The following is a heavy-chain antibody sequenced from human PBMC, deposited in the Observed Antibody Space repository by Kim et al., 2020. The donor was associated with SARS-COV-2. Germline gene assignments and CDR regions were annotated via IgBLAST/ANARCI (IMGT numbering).Heavy chain of an antibody. V-gene: IGHV3-30*18. J-gene: IGHJ6*02. Sequence: GGSLRLSCAASGFTFSSYGMHWVRQAPGKGLEWVAVISYDGSNKYYADSVKGRFTISRDNSKNTLYLQMNSLRAEDTAVYYCAKDPRSGSLWGGMAYYYYYGMDVWGQGTTVTVSS. CDR3: AKDPRSGSLWGGMAYYYYYGMDV. CDR2: ISYDGSNK. D-gene: IGHD1-26*01. CDR1: GFTFSSYG.